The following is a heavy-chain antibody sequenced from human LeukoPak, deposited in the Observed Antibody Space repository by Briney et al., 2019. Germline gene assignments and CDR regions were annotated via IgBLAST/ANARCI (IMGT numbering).Heavy chain of an antibody. CDR1: GGSISSSSYF. Sequence: SETLSLTCTVSGGSISSSSYFWGWIRQPPGKGLEWIGSIYYSESTYYNPSLKSRVTISADTSINQFSLKLSSVTAANTAVYYCARYAPPTQVVGAFDYWGQGTLVTVSP. CDR2: IYYSEST. D-gene: IGHD2-2*01. V-gene: IGHV4-39*01. CDR3: ARYAPPTQVVGAFDY. J-gene: IGHJ4*02.